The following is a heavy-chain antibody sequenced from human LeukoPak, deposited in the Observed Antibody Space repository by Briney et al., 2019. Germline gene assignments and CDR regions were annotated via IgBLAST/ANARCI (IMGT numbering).Heavy chain of an antibody. Sequence: GGSLRLSCAASGFTFSSYAMHWVRQAPGKGLEWVAVISYDGSNKCYADSVKGRFTISRDNSKNTLYLQMNSLRAEDTAVYYCAREGTAAAGDAFDIWGQGTMVTVSS. D-gene: IGHD6-13*01. J-gene: IGHJ3*02. V-gene: IGHV3-30-3*01. CDR3: AREGTAAAGDAFDI. CDR1: GFTFSSYA. CDR2: ISYDGSNK.